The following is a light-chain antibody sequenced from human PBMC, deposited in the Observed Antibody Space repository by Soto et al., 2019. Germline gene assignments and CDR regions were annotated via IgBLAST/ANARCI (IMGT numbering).Light chain of an antibody. CDR3: QHYNSYSEA. CDR2: AAS. Sequence: IVLTQSPATLSLSPGERATLSCRASRSFASSYLAWYQHKPGQAPRLLIYAASSRATGIPDRFIGSGSGTEFTLTISSLKPDDFATYYCQHYNSYSEAFGQGTKVDI. J-gene: IGKJ1*01. V-gene: IGKV3-20*01. CDR1: RSFASSY.